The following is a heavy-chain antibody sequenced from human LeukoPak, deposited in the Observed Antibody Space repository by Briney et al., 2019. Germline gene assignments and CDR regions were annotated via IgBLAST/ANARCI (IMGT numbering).Heavy chain of an antibody. CDR2: ISSGGGT. J-gene: IGHJ4*02. CDR3: ARGGVLSGGSPSPPFDD. D-gene: IGHD2/OR15-2a*01. Sequence: GGSLRLSCAASGFSVSNTYMSWVRQAPGKGLESVSLISSGGGTYYADSVKGRFTISRDNSKNALYLQMNSLGGEDTAVYYCARGGVLSGGSPSPPFDDWGQGTLVTVSS. CDR1: GFSVSNTY. V-gene: IGHV3-53*01.